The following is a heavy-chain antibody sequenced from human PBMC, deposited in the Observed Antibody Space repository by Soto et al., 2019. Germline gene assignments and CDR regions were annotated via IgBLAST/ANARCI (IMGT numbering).Heavy chain of an antibody. CDR2: IGCDGVNI. CDR3: ARVMAAYNWNDHFDH. Sequence: EVHLVASGGGLVQPGRSLRLSCAASGFRFDDYAIHWVRQAPGKGLDWVAAIGCDGVNISYADSVNGRFNISRDNARNSLYLQMDSLRVEDTAFYFCARVMAAYNWNDHFDHWGQGTLVTVSS. J-gene: IGHJ4*02. V-gene: IGHV3-9*01. CDR1: GFRFDDYA. D-gene: IGHD1-20*01.